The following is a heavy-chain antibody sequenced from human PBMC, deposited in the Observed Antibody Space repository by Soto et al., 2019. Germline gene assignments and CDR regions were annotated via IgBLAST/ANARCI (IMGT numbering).Heavy chain of an antibody. CDR1: GGSISSSSYY. V-gene: IGHV4-39*01. Sequence: SETLSLTCTVSGGSISSSSYYWGWIRQPPGKGLEWIGSIYYSGSTYYNPSLKSRVTISVDTSKNQFSLKLSSVTAADTAVYYCARHWGPPPTYQLLSYYYYYGMDVWGQGTTVTVSS. CDR3: ARHWGPPPTYQLLSYYYYYGMDV. CDR2: IYYSGST. D-gene: IGHD2-2*01. J-gene: IGHJ6*02.